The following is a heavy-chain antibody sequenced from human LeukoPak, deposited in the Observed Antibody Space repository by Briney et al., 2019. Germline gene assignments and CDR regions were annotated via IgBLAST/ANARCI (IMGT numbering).Heavy chain of an antibody. CDR2: ISSSGGTI. J-gene: IGHJ3*02. D-gene: IGHD6-19*01. CDR3: ARSRIAVTYDAFDI. Sequence: GGSLRLSCAASGFTFSSYEMNWVRQAPGKGLEWVSYISSSGGTIYYADSVRGRFTISRDNAKNSLYLQMNSLRAEDTAFYYCARSRIAVTYDAFDIWGQGTMVTVSS. V-gene: IGHV3-48*03. CDR1: GFTFSSYE.